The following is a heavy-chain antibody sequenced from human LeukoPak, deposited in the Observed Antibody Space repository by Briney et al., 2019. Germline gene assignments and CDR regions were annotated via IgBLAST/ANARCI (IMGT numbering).Heavy chain of an antibody. CDR1: GGSFSGYY. V-gene: IGHV4-34*01. Sequence: PSETLSLTCAVYGGSFSGYYWSWIRQPPGKGLEWIGEINHSGSTNYNPSLKSRVTISVDTSKNQFSLKLSSVTAADTAVYYCARDGVTMVRGVTSWFDPWGQGTLVTVSS. CDR2: INHSGST. D-gene: IGHD3-10*01. J-gene: IGHJ5*02. CDR3: ARDGVTMVRGVTSWFDP.